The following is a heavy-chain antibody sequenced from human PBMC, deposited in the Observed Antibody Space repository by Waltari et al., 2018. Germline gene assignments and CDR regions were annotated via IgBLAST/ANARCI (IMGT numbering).Heavy chain of an antibody. CDR1: GLTFSRYW. CDR3: ARDWYYAVDN. Sequence: EVQLVESGGGFVQSGGSLRLSCAAPGLTFSRYWLPWVRQGPGKGLVWVSRITSDGDTIDADSVKGRFTISRDNAKNTVYLQMNSLRVEDTVVYYCARDWYYAVDNWGQGTPVTVSS. J-gene: IGHJ4*02. V-gene: IGHV3-74*01. D-gene: IGHD1-7*01. CDR2: ITSDGDT.